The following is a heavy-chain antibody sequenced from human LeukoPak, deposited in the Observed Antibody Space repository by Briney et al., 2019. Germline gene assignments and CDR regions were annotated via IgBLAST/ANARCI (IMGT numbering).Heavy chain of an antibody. CDR1: GFAFSSYG. CDR3: ARKTYYYDSGSYSKSYYFDY. CDR2: IWYDGSNK. V-gene: IGHV3-33*01. J-gene: IGHJ4*02. Sequence: PGRSPRLSCAASGFAFSSYGMHWVRQAPGKGLEWVAVIWYDGSNKYYADSVKGRFTISRDNAKNSLFLQLNSLRAEDTAVYYCARKTYYYDSGSYSKSYYFDYWGQGTLVAVSS. D-gene: IGHD3-10*01.